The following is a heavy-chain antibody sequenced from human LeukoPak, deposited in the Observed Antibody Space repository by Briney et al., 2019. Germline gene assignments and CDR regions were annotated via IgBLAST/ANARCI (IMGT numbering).Heavy chain of an antibody. CDR3: TKETVDFEY. Sequence: GGSLRLSCAASGFTFSSYGMHWVRQAPGKGLEWVAFIQYDGSRIHYADSVKGRFAISRDNSKDTLYLQMNSLRAEDAAVYYCTKETVDFEYWGQGTLVTASS. V-gene: IGHV3-30*02. CDR1: GFTFSSYG. J-gene: IGHJ4*02. CDR2: IQYDGSRI. D-gene: IGHD4-11*01.